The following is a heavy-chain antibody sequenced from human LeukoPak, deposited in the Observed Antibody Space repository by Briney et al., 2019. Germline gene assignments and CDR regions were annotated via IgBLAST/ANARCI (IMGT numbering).Heavy chain of an antibody. CDR3: ARGRGHYVWGSYRYTLTLDY. Sequence: ASVKVSCKASGYTFTSYYMHWVRQAPGQGLEWMGIINPSGGSTSYAQKFQGRVTMTRDMSTSTVYMELSRLRSEDTAVYYCARGRGHYVWGSYRYTLTLDYWGQGTLVTVSS. J-gene: IGHJ4*02. V-gene: IGHV1-46*01. CDR2: INPSGGST. CDR1: GYTFTSYY. D-gene: IGHD3-16*02.